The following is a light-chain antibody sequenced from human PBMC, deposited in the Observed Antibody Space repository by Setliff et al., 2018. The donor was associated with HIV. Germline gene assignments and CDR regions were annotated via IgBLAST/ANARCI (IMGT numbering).Light chain of an antibody. J-gene: IGLJ1*01. CDR2: DVT. CDR1: SGDVGRYNL. V-gene: IGLV2-23*02. CDR3: CSYAGAYSFGV. Sequence: SALTQPASVSGSPGQSITISCTGTSGDVGRYNLVSWYQQHPGKAPKLLIFDVTTRPPGVPDRFSGSKSGNTASLTISGLQAEDEADYYCCSYAGAYSFGVFGTGTKVTVL.